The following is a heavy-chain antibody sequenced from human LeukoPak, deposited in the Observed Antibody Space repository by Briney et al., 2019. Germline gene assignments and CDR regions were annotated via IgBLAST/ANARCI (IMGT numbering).Heavy chain of an antibody. D-gene: IGHD5-18*01. CDR1: GFTFDDYA. CDR3: AKDTDVDTALGYFDY. V-gene: IGHV3-9*01. CDR2: ISWNSGSI. Sequence: PGGSLRLSCAASGFTFDDYAMHWVRQAPGKGLEWVSGISWNSGSIGYADSVKGRFTISRDNAKNSLHLQMNSLRAEDTALYYCAKDTDVDTALGYFDYWGQGTLVTVSS. J-gene: IGHJ4*02.